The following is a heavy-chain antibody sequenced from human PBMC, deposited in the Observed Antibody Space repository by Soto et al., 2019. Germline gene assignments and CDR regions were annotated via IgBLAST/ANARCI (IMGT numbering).Heavy chain of an antibody. D-gene: IGHD4-17*01. CDR3: ARDNYGDYPARGDAFDI. J-gene: IGHJ3*02. CDR1: GFTFSSYS. CDR2: ISSSSSYI. V-gene: IGHV3-21*01. Sequence: GGSLRLSCAASGFTFSSYSMNWVRQAPGKGLEWVSSISSSSSYIYYADSVKGRFTSSRDNAKNSLYLQMNSLRAEDTAVYYCARDNYGDYPARGDAFDIWGQGTMVTVSS.